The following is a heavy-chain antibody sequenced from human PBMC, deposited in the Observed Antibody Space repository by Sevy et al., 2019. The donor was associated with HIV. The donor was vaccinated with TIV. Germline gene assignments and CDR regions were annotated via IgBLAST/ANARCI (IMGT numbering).Heavy chain of an antibody. CDR2: LIENGVDT. CDR3: VKDYMFAADWAPDS. D-gene: IGHD3-10*02. CDR1: GFTFNNYA. J-gene: IGHJ4*02. Sequence: GGSLRLSCAASGFTFNNYAMGWVRQPPGKGLEWVSGLIENGVDTYYSDSVRGRFTISRDNSKNTLYLQMNSLRAEDTAIYYCVKDYMFAADWAPDSWGQGTLVTVSS. V-gene: IGHV3-23*01.